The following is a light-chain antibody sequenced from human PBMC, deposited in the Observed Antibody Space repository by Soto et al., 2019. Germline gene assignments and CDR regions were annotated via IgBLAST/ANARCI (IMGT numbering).Light chain of an antibody. CDR3: SSYTSSNTSVV. CDR1: SSDVGGYNS. Sequence: QSALTQPASVSGSPGQSITISCTGTSSDVGGYNSVSWYQQHPGKAPKLMIYDVNNRPSGVSDRFSGSKSGNTASLTISGLQADDEADFYCSSYTSSNTSVVFGGGTKLTVL. CDR2: DVN. J-gene: IGLJ2*01. V-gene: IGLV2-14*03.